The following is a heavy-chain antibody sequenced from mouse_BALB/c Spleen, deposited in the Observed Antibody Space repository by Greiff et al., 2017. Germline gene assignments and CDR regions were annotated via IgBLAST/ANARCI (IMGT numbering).Heavy chain of an antibody. J-gene: IGHJ2*01. CDR3: ARGGYGKGYYFDY. CDR1: GYAFTNYL. Sequence: VQLQQSGAELVRPGTSVKVSCKASGYAFTNYLIEWVKQRPGQGLEWIGVINPGSGGTNYNEKFKGKATLTADKSSSTAYMQLSSLTSDDSAVYFCARGGYGKGYYFDYGGQGTTLTVSS. CDR2: INPGSGGT. V-gene: IGHV1-54*01. D-gene: IGHD2-10*02.